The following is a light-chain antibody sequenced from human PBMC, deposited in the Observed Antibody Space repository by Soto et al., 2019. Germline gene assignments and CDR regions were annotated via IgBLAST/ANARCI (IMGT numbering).Light chain of an antibody. V-gene: IGKV3-20*01. CDR3: QQYGSSPRT. CDR2: GAC. Sequence: EIVLTQYPGTLSLSPGERATLSCRASQSVSSNYLAWYQQKPGQAPRLLIYGACSRATGIPDRFSGSGAGTDFTLTISRLEPEDFAVYYCQQYGSSPRTFGQGTKVEIK. CDR1: QSVSSNY. J-gene: IGKJ1*01.